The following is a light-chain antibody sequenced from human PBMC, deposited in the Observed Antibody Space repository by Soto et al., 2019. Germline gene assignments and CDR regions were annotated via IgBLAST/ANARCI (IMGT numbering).Light chain of an antibody. CDR3: QQYNNWPPIP. V-gene: IGKV3-15*01. CDR2: YAS. CDR1: QSVRSK. Sequence: EIVMTQSPGTLSVSPGERATLSCRASQSVRSKLAWYQQKPGQAPRLLIYYASTRATGIPARFSGSGSGTEFTLTISSLQSEDFAVYYCQQYNNWPPIPFGQGTRLEIK. J-gene: IGKJ5*01.